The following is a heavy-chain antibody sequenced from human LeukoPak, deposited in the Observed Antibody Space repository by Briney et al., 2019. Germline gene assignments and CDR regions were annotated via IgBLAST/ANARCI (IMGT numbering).Heavy chain of an antibody. CDR3: ARIHPGDN. Sequence: PSQTLSLTCSVSGGSISSGSYYWTWIRQPAGKGLEWIGRISTSGITNYNPSLKSRVTISVDTSKNQFSLKLSSVTAADTAVYYCARIHPGDNWGQGILVTVSS. CDR2: ISTSGIT. V-gene: IGHV4-61*02. CDR1: GGSISSGSYY. J-gene: IGHJ4*02.